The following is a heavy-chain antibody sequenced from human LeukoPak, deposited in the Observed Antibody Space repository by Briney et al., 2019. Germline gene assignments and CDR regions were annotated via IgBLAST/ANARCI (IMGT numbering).Heavy chain of an antibody. D-gene: IGHD2-2*01. Sequence: ASVKVSCKASGYTFTGYYMHWARQAPGQGLEWMGWINPNSGGTNYAQKFQGRVTMTRDTSISTAYMELSRLRSDDTAVYYCARADALYYYYYYMDVWGKGTTVTISS. J-gene: IGHJ6*03. CDR1: GYTFTGYY. V-gene: IGHV1-2*02. CDR3: ARADALYYYYYYMDV. CDR2: INPNSGGT.